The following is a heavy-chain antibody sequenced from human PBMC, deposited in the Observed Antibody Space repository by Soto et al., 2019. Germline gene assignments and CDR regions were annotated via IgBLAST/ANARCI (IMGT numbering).Heavy chain of an antibody. D-gene: IGHD3-10*01. CDR1: GGSISSGDYY. J-gene: IGHJ4*02. Sequence: SETLSLTCTVSGGSISSGDYYWSWIRQPPGKGLEWIGYIYYSGSTYYNPSLKSRVTISVDTSKNQFSLRLSSVTAADTAVYYCARERYGSGTLDYWGQGTLVTVSS. CDR3: ARERYGSGTLDY. CDR2: IYYSGST. V-gene: IGHV4-30-4*01.